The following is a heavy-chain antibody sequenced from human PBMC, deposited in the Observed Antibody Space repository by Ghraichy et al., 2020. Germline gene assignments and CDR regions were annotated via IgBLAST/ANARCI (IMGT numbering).Heavy chain of an antibody. D-gene: IGHD3-3*01. CDR3: AREGYDCWSGYNNWFDP. V-gene: IGHV4-59*01. Sequence: SETLSLTCTVSGGSICSYYWSWIRQPPGKGLEWIGYIYYSGSTNYNPSLKSRVTISVDTSKNQFSLKLSSVTAADTAVYYCAREGYDCWSGYNNWFDPWGQGTLVTVSS. CDR2: IYYSGST. CDR1: GGSICSYY. J-gene: IGHJ5*02.